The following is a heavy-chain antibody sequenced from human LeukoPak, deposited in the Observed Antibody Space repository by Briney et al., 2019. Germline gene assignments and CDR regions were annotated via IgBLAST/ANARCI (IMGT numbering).Heavy chain of an antibody. CDR3: ATDKRDFYDLGRLGFDP. Sequence: ASVKVSCTASGYTFTSYGINWVRQAPGQGLERMGWINPYNGNTKYGQKFQGRVTMTTDTSTSTGYMELRSLRSDDTAVYYCATDKRDFYDLGRLGFDPWGQGTLVTVSS. D-gene: IGHD3-10*01. J-gene: IGHJ5*02. V-gene: IGHV1-18*01. CDR1: GYTFTSYG. CDR2: INPYNGNT.